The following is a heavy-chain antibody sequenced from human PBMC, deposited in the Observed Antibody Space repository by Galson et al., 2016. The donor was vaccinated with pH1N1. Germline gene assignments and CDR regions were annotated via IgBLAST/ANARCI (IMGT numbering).Heavy chain of an antibody. CDR1: GFTFDSHE. CDR2: ISSGGNTM. CDR3: ARAYYDPLTRFSGAFDY. V-gene: IGHV3-48*03. D-gene: IGHD3-9*01. Sequence: SLXLSCAVSGFTFDSHEMNRVRQAPGKGLEWVASISSGGNTMFYADSVKGRFIISRDNAKNSLYLQMNSLRVEDTAVYYCARAYYDPLTRFSGAFDYWGQGTLVTVSS. J-gene: IGHJ4*02.